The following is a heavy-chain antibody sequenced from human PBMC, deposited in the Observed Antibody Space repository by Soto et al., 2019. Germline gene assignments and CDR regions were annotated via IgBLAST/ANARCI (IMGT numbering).Heavy chain of an antibody. Sequence: GASVKVCCKASGFTFTSYCITWGRQAPGQGLEWVGWISGYNGNTNYAQKLQGRVTMTTDTSTSTAYMELRSLRSDDTAMYYCAKTERFYDISEGWFDPWGQGTLVTVSS. D-gene: IGHD3-9*01. J-gene: IGHJ5*02. CDR2: ISGYNGNT. CDR1: GFTFTSYC. V-gene: IGHV1-18*01. CDR3: AKTERFYDISEGWFDP.